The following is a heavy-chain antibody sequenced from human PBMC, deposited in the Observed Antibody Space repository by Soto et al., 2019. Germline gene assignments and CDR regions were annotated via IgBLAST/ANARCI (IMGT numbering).Heavy chain of an antibody. V-gene: IGHV3-48*01. CDR1: GFTFSSYS. CDR3: ARRHVYDGYVQPPYYYYGMDV. CDR2: ISSSSSTI. J-gene: IGHJ6*02. Sequence: GGSLRLSCAASGFTFSSYSMNWVRQAPGKGLEWVSYISSSSSTIYYADSVKGRFTISRDNAKNSLYLQMNSLRAEDTAVYYCARRHVYDGYVQPPYYYYGMDVWGQGTTVTVSS. D-gene: IGHD5-12*01.